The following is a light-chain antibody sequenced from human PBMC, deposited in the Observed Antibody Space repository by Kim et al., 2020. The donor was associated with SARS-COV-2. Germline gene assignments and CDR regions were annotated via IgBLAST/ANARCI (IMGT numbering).Light chain of an antibody. V-gene: IGLV2-14*03. CDR1: SRDVCDNDY. Sequence: QAITHLCTRTSRDVCDNDYFSLVPPPPRTAPRLMIYNFNKRPSEVSAHFSGSKSGNTASLTISELQAEDEADYYCSSFSSSGNPFVFGPGTKVTVL. J-gene: IGLJ1*01. CDR2: NFN. CDR3: SSFSSSGNPFV.